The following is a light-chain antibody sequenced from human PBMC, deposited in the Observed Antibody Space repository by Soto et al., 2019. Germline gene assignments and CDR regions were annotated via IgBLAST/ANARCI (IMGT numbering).Light chain of an antibody. CDR1: SSNIGAGYD. V-gene: IGLV1-40*01. J-gene: IGLJ1*01. CDR3: QSHDSSLSAL. CDR2: GNS. Sequence: QSVLTQPPSVSGAPGQRVTISCTGSSSNIGAGYDVHWYQQLPGTAPKLLIYGNSNRPSGVPDRFSGSKSGTSASLAITGLQAEDEADYYCQSHDSSLSALFGTGTKVTVL.